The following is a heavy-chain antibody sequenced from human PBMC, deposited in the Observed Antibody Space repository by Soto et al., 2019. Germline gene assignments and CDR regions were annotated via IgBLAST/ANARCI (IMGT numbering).Heavy chain of an antibody. CDR3: ARDSTSTVVSSGPFDY. J-gene: IGHJ4*02. V-gene: IGHV1-69*04. CDR1: GGTFSSYT. CDR2: IIPILGIA. Sequence: SVKVSCKASGGTFSSYTISWVRQAPGQGLEWMGRIIPILGIANYAQKFQGRVTITADKSTSTVYMELSSLRSEDTAVYYCARDSTSTVVSSGPFDYWGQGTLVTVSS. D-gene: IGHD2-15*01.